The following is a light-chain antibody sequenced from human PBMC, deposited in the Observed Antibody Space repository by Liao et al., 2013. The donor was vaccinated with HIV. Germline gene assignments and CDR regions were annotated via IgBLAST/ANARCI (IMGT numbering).Light chain of an antibody. Sequence: SDELTQPSSVSVSPGQTATITCSGDELGDKYASWYQQRPGQSPVLVIYQDTKRPSGIPERFSGSNSGNTATLTISGTQPMDEADYYCQAWDSSTGVFGGGTKLTVL. V-gene: IGLV3-1*01. CDR3: QAWDSSTGV. CDR2: QDT. CDR1: ELGDKY. J-gene: IGLJ3*02.